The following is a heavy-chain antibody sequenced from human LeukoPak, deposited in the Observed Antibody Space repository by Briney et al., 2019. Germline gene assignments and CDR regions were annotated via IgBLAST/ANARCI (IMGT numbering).Heavy chain of an antibody. CDR1: GGSISSYY. CDR3: ARGRSRYCSSTSCPTGRYFDY. D-gene: IGHD2-2*01. J-gene: IGHJ4*02. CDR2: IYTSGST. Sequence: SETLSLTCTVSGGSISSYYWSWIRQPAGKGLEWIGRIYTSGSTNYNPSLKSRVTMSVDTSKNQFSLKLSSVTAADTAVYYCARGRSRYCSSTSCPTGRYFDYWGQGTLVTVSS. V-gene: IGHV4-4*07.